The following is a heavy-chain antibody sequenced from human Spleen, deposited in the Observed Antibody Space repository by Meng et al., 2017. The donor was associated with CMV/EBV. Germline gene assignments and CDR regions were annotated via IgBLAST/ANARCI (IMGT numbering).Heavy chain of an antibody. V-gene: IGHV4-34*01. Sequence: LTCAVYGGSFRGYYWSWIRQPPGQGLEWIGEINHSGSTNYNPSLKSRVTISVDTSKNQFSLKLSSVTAADTAVYYCARGGGGSYYYWGQGTLVTVSS. CDR3: ARGGGGSYYY. CDR2: INHSGST. CDR1: GGSFRGYY. D-gene: IGHD1-26*01. J-gene: IGHJ4*02.